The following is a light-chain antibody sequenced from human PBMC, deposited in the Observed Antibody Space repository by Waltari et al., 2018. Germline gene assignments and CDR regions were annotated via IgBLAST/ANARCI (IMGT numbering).Light chain of an antibody. CDR3: QQYDRWPLT. V-gene: IGKV3-15*01. J-gene: IGKJ4*01. Sequence: EIVMTQSPATLSVSPGETATLSCRASHSISSHLAWYQQKPGQAPRLLIYGASTWDTGIPARFGGSGPGTEFTLTISSLQSEDFAVYYCQQYDRWPLTFGGGTKVEIK. CDR2: GAS. CDR1: HSISSH.